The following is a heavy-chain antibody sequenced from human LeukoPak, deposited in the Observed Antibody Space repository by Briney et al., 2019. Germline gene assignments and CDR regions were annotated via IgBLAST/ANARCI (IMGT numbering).Heavy chain of an antibody. CDR3: ARDFLVDNSDVWGYSYGWDP. V-gene: IGHV1-69*06. Sequence: GSSVKVSCKASGGTFSSHVFSWVRQAPGQGLEWMGGIIPIFRTANYAQKFQGRLTITADKSTSTAYMELRSLRSDDTAVYYCARDFLVDNSDVWGYSYGWDPWGQGTLVTVSS. CDR1: GGTFSSHV. D-gene: IGHD5-18*01. CDR2: IIPIFRTA. J-gene: IGHJ5*02.